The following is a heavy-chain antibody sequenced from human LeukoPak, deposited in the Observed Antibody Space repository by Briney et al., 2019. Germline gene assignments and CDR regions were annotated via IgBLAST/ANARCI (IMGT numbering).Heavy chain of an antibody. J-gene: IGHJ6*03. CDR3: ARQVGYYGLYYYYMDV. CDR2: ISGYNGNT. Sequence: ASVKVSCKASGYTFTNYGISWVRQAPGQGLEWMGWISGYNGNTNYAQKLQGRVTMTTDTSTNTAHMELRSLRSDDTAVYYCARQVGYYGLYYYYMDVWGKGTTVTISS. V-gene: IGHV1-18*01. CDR1: GYTFTNYG. D-gene: IGHD3-10*01.